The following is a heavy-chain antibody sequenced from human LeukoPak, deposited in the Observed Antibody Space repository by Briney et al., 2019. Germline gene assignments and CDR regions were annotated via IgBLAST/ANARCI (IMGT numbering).Heavy chain of an antibody. J-gene: IGHJ6*02. CDR3: AKALPADLYYYYGMDV. CDR2: IKKDGSEK. D-gene: IGHD2-2*01. Sequence: GRSLRLSCAASGFIFSGSWMAWIRQAPGKGLEWVAIIKKDGSEKYYVDSMKGRFTISRDNAKNSLFLQMNSLRAEDTAVYYCAKALPADLYYYYGMDVWGQGTTVTVSS. CDR1: GFIFSGSW. V-gene: IGHV3-7*03.